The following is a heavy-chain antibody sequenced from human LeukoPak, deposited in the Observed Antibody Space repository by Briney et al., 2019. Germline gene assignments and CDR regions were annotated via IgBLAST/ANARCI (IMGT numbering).Heavy chain of an antibody. CDR3: ARTGYTYGYAAFDI. V-gene: IGHV3-33*01. D-gene: IGHD5-18*01. CDR1: GFIFSNYG. CDR2: IWYDGSTK. Sequence: GGSLRLSCAASGFIFSNYGMHWVRQAPGKGLEWVAVIWYDGSTKYYADSVKGRFTISRDNSKNTLFLQMNSLRADDTAVYYCARTGYTYGYAAFDIWGQGTMVTVSS. J-gene: IGHJ3*02.